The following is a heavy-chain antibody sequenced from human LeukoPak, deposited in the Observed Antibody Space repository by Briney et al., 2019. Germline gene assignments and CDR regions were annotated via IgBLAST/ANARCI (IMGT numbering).Heavy chain of an antibody. Sequence: ASVKVSCKASGYTFTDYYIHWVRQAPGQGLEWVGRINPKTGGTNHAQKFQGRVAMTRDTSISTAYMELSRLRSDDTAVYYCARVPTTVTTVIWFDPWGQGTLVTVSS. D-gene: IGHD4-17*01. CDR1: GYTFTDYY. V-gene: IGHV1-2*06. CDR3: ARVPTTVTTVIWFDP. J-gene: IGHJ5*02. CDR2: INPKTGGT.